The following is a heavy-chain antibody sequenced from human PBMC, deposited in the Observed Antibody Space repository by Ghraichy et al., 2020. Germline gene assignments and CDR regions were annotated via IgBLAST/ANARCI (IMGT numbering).Heavy chain of an antibody. CDR1: GGSISSGGYY. J-gene: IGHJ6*02. CDR2: IYYSGST. Sequence: SLNISCTVSGGSISSGGYYWSWIRQHPGKGLEWIGYIYYSGSTYYNPSLKSRVTISVDTSKNQFSLKLSSVTAADTAVYYCASGTLGAMVTRYYYYYGMDVWGQGTTVTVSS. V-gene: IGHV4-31*03. CDR3: ASGTLGAMVTRYYYYYGMDV. D-gene: IGHD5-18*01.